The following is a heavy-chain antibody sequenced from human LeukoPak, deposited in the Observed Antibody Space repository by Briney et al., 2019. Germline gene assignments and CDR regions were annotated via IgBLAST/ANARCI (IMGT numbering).Heavy chain of an antibody. D-gene: IGHD6-13*01. Sequence: SETLSLTCTVSGGSISSYYWSWIRQPAGKGLEWIGRIYTSGSTNYNPSLKSRVTMSVDTSKNQFSLKLSSVTAADTAVYYCVRDQERYSSSWSLINYYGMDVWGQGTTVTVSS. CDR1: GGSISSYY. CDR2: IYTSGST. J-gene: IGHJ6*02. V-gene: IGHV4-4*07. CDR3: VRDQERYSSSWSLINYYGMDV.